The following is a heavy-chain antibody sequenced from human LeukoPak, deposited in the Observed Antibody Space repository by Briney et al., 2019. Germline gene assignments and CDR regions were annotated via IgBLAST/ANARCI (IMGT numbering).Heavy chain of an antibody. CDR1: GGSFSGYY. CDR2: ISHSGST. Sequence: ETLFLTCAVYGGSFSGYYWSWIRQPPGKGLEWIGEISHSGSTNYNPSLKSRVTISVDTSKNQFSLKLSSVTAADTAVYYCASHSAYYYDSSGYWFDPWGQGTLVTVSS. D-gene: IGHD3-22*01. V-gene: IGHV4-34*01. J-gene: IGHJ5*02. CDR3: ASHSAYYYDSSGYWFDP.